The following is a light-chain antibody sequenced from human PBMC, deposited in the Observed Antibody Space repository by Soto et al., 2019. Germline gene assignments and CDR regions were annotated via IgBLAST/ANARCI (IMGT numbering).Light chain of an antibody. CDR1: SSDVGGYNY. J-gene: IGLJ1*01. CDR2: EVS. CDR3: SSYTGSSPYV. V-gene: IGLV2-14*01. Sequence: QSVLTQPAAVSGSPGQSITISCTGNSSDVGGYNYVSWYQQHPGKAPKLMIYEVSNRPSGVSNRFSGSKSGNTASLTISGLQAEDEADYYCSSYTGSSPYVFGTGTKVTVL.